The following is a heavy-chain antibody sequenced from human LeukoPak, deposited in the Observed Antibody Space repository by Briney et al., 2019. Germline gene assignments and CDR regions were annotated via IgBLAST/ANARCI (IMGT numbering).Heavy chain of an antibody. Sequence: PGGSLRLSCAASGFTFSSYGMHWVRQAPGKGLEWVAVISYDGSNKYYADSVKGRFTISRDNSKNTLYLQMNSLRAEDTAVYYCAKDYSCCHYYDSSGYSPFDYWGQGTLVTVSS. CDR1: GFTFSSYG. J-gene: IGHJ4*02. D-gene: IGHD3-22*01. V-gene: IGHV3-30*18. CDR2: ISYDGSNK. CDR3: AKDYSCCHYYDSSGYSPFDY.